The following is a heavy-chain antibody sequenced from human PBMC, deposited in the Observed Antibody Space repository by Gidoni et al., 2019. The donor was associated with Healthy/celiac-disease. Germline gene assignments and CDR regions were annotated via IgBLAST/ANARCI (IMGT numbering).Heavy chain of an antibody. V-gene: IGHV3-48*03. D-gene: IGHD1-26*01. CDR1: GFTFRSYE. CDR2: ISSSGSTI. J-gene: IGHJ4*02. CDR3: ARGSRIVGAIPLFDY. Sequence: EVQLVESGGGLVQLGGSLRLSCAASGFTFRSYEMNWVRQATGKGLEWFSYISSSGSTIYYADSVKGRFTISRDNAKNSLYLQMNSLRAEDTAVYYCARGSRIVGAIPLFDYWGQGTLVTVSS.